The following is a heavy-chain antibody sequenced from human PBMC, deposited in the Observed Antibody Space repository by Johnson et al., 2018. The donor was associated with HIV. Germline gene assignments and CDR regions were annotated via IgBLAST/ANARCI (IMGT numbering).Heavy chain of an antibody. D-gene: IGHD1-1*01. CDR3: ANRRGIGDGTTGSLDI. CDR2: ISYDGSNK. CDR1: GFTFSSYG. J-gene: IGHJ3*02. Sequence: QVQLVESGGGVVQPGRSLRLSCVASGFTFSSYGMHWVRQAPGKGLEWVAVISYDGSNKYYADSVKGRFTISRDNSKNTLFLQMNSLRPEDTAVYYCANRRGIGDGTTGSLDIWGQGT. V-gene: IGHV3-30*18.